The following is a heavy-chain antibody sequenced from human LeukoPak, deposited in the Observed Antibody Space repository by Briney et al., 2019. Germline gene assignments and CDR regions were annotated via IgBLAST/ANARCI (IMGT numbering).Heavy chain of an antibody. J-gene: IGHJ4*02. CDR2: ISYDGINK. CDR1: RFTFSTYG. D-gene: IGHD3-10*01. V-gene: IGHV3-30*03. CDR3: AGGGSYYPDY. Sequence: GGSLRLSCAASRFTFSTYGMHWVRQAPGKGLEWVALISYDGINKYYADSVKGRFTVSRDNSKNTLYLQMNSLRAEDTAVYYCAGGGSYYPDYWGQGTLVTVSS.